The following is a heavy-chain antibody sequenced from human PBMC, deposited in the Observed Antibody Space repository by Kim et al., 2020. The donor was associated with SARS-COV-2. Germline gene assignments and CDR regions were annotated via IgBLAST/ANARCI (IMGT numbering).Heavy chain of an antibody. V-gene: IGHV3-30*01. D-gene: IGHD3-10*01. Sequence: YAGSVEGRVNISRDNSKYTVYLQMNSLRVEDTALYYCARDSVDSGSYLDYWGQGPPVTVSS. CDR3: ARDSVDSGSYLDY. J-gene: IGHJ4*02.